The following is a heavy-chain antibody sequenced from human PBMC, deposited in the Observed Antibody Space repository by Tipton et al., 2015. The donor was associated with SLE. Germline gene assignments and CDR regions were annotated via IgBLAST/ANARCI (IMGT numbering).Heavy chain of an antibody. D-gene: IGHD4-17*01. CDR3: ARDRGQPYGDWIFDL. CDR2: ISTTNTR. V-gene: IGHV3-11*01. Sequence: SLRLSCVASGFPFSRYVMTWIRQAPGKGLEWISYISTTNTRYYADSVKGRLTVSRDNAKNSLYLQMNSLRVEDTAVYYCARDRGQPYGDWIFDLWGRGTLVTVSS. J-gene: IGHJ2*01. CDR1: GFPFSRYV.